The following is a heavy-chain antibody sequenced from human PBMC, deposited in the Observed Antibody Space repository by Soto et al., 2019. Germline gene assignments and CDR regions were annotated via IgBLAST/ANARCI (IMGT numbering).Heavy chain of an antibody. CDR3: VQSRCGGDCLEIYSSHAYNCLDV. V-gene: IGHV2-5*02. CDR1: GLSLRTTGVG. CDR2: LYWDDDQ. D-gene: IGHD2-21*02. J-gene: IGHJ6*02. Sequence: QVTLKESGPTLVKPTQTLTLTCTVSGLSLRTTGVGVGWVRQPPGKALEWLALLYWDDDQRDSPSLRSRLTIAKDSSEKQVALTMTNMDTVDKATYYCVQSRCGGDCLEIYSSHAYNCLDVWGQGTTVTVSS.